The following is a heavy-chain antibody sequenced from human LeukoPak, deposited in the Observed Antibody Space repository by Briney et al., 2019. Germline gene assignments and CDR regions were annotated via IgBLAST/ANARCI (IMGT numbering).Heavy chain of an antibody. CDR3: ARDRGGAYDFWSGYYTGYFDY. CDR2: ISSSGSTI. D-gene: IGHD3-3*01. V-gene: IGHV3-48*03. Sequence: GGSLRLSCAASGFTFSSYELNWVRQAPGMGLEWVSYISSSGSTISYADSVKGRFTISRDNAKNSLYLQMNSLRAEDTAVYYCARDRGGAYDFWSGYYTGYFDYWGQGTLVTVSS. J-gene: IGHJ4*02. CDR1: GFTFSSYE.